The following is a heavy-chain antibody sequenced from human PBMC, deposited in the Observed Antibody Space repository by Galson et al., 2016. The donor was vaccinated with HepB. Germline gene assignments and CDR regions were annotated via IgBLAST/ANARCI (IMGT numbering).Heavy chain of an antibody. CDR2: ISAYNAYR. J-gene: IGHJ5*01. V-gene: IGHV1-18*04. Sequence: SVKVSCKASGYTFTSYGIGWVRQAPGQGLEWMGWISAYNAYRDYPQKLLGRVTMTTDTSTSTAYMELSSLRSDDTAVYYCARSGDGNWFESWGQGTLVTVSS. D-gene: IGHD2-21*02. CDR3: ARSGDGNWFES. CDR1: GYTFTSYG.